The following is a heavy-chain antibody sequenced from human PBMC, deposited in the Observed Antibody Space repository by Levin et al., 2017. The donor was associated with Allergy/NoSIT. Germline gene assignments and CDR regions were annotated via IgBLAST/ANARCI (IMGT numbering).Heavy chain of an antibody. CDR2: IYWDDDK. V-gene: IGHV2-5*02. CDR3: AHSLRIGPRVTNMYYFDH. D-gene: IGHD4-17*01. CDR1: GSSLSTNGVA. J-gene: IGHJ4*02. Sequence: SGPTLVKPTQTLTLTCTLSGSSLSTNGVAVGWIRQPPGKALEWLALIYWDDDKRYSPSLKNRLTITMDTSKTLVVLTMSNMDPMDTATYYCAHSLRIGPRVTNMYYFDHWGQGTLVTVSS.